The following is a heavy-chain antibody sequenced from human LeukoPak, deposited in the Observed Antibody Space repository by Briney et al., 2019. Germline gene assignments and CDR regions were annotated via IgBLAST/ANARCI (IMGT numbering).Heavy chain of an antibody. D-gene: IGHD3-22*01. V-gene: IGHV4-59*08. Sequence: SETLSLTCTVSGGSVSSYYWSWIRRPPGRGLEWIAYLSHSGSSDSNPSLTSRVTTLVDTSKNQFSLKLNSVTAADTAVYYCARHCSRDYYDREVYYFDYWGQGTLVTVSS. CDR1: GGSVSSYY. CDR2: LSHSGSS. J-gene: IGHJ4*02. CDR3: ARHCSRDYYDREVYYFDY.